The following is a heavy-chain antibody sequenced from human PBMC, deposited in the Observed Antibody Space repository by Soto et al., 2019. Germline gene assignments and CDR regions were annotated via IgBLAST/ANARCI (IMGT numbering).Heavy chain of an antibody. D-gene: IGHD6-13*01. Sequence: QVQLVESGGGVVQPGRSLRLSCAASGFTFSSYAMHWVRQAPGKGLEWVAVISYDGSNKYYADSVKGRFTISRDNSKNTRYLQMNSLRAEDTAVYYCARTSSPGYYYYYGMDVWGQGTTVTVSS. V-gene: IGHV3-30-3*01. CDR1: GFTFSSYA. CDR3: ARTSSPGYYYYYGMDV. J-gene: IGHJ6*02. CDR2: ISYDGSNK.